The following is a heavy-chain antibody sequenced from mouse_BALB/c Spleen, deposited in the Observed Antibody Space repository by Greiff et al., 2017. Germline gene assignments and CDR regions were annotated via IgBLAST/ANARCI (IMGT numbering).Heavy chain of an antibody. CDR2: ISSGGSYT. J-gene: IGHJ1*01. V-gene: IGHV5-9-3*01. CDR1: GFTFSSYA. CDR3: ASHYYGSRDWYFDV. Sequence: DVKLVESGGGLVKPGGSLKLSCAASGFTFSSYAMSWVRQTPEKRLEWVATISSGGSYTYYPDSVKGRFTISRDNAKNTLYLQMSSLRSEDTAMYYCASHYYGSRDWYFDVWGAGTTVTVSS. D-gene: IGHD1-1*01.